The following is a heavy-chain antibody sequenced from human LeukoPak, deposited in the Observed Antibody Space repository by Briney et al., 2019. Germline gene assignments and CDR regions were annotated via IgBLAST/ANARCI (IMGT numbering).Heavy chain of an antibody. J-gene: IGHJ4*02. V-gene: IGHV3-23*01. Sequence: GGSLRLSCAASGFTFSSYAMSWVRQAPGKGLEWVSAISGSGGGTHYADSVKGRFTISRDNAKNTLYLQMNSLRAEDTAVYYCAMQWLLLTYFDSWGQGTLVTVSS. D-gene: IGHD6-19*01. CDR1: GFTFSSYA. CDR2: ISGSGGGT. CDR3: AMQWLLLTYFDS.